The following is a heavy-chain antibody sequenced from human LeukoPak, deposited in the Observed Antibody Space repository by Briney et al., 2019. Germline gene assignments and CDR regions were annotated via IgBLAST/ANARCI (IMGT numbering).Heavy chain of an antibody. Sequence: PSETLSLTCTVSGGSITSNSYYWGWIRQPPGKGLEWIGSIYYSGSTYYNPSLKSRVTISVDTSKNQFSLKLSSVTAADTAVYYCARVMVFNYYDSSGLEAFDIWGQGTMVTVSS. V-gene: IGHV4-39*07. J-gene: IGHJ3*02. CDR3: ARVMVFNYYDSSGLEAFDI. CDR2: IYYSGST. D-gene: IGHD3-22*01. CDR1: GGSITSNSYY.